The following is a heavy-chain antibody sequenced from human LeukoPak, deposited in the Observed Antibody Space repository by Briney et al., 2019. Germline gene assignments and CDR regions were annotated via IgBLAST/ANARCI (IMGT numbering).Heavy chain of an antibody. V-gene: IGHV3-30*02. CDR2: IRYDGSNK. Sequence: GGSLRLSCVASGFTFSRHGMNWVRQAPGKGLEWVAFIRYDGSNKYYADSVKGRFTVSRDNSKNTLYLQMNSLRAEDTAVYYCVRGAYSSSWLNFDYWGQGTLVTVSS. J-gene: IGHJ4*02. D-gene: IGHD6-13*01. CDR1: GFTFSRHG. CDR3: VRGAYSSSWLNFDY.